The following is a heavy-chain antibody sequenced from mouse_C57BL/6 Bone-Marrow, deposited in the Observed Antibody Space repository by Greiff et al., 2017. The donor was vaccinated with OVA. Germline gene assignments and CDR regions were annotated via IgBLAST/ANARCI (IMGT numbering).Heavy chain of an antibody. CDR3: ATNYYSNRYAMDY. CDR1: GYTFTSYW. Sequence: QVQLQQPGAELVKPGASVKLSCKASGYTFTSYWMQWVKQRPGQGLEWIGEIDPSDSYTNYNQKFKGKATLTVDTSSSTAYMQLSSLTSEDSAVYYCATNYYSNRYAMDYWGQGTSVTVSS. D-gene: IGHD2-5*01. J-gene: IGHJ4*01. V-gene: IGHV1-50*01. CDR2: IDPSDSYT.